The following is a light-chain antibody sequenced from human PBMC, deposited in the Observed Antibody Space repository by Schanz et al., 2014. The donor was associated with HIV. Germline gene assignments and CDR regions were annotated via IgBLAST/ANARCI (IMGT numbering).Light chain of an antibody. Sequence: EIVLTQSPGTLSLSPGEVGTLSCRASQSISTHLAWYQQKPGQAPTLLIYGASKRATGIPDRFIGSGSGTDFTLTINRLEPEDFAVYYCQQYGNSPRTFGQGTKVEI. CDR2: GAS. CDR3: QQYGNSPRT. J-gene: IGKJ1*01. V-gene: IGKV3-20*01. CDR1: QSISTH.